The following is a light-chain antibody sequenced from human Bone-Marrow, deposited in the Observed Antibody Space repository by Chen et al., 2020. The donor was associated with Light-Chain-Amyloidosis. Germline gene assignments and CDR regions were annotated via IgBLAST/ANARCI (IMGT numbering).Light chain of an antibody. J-gene: IGLJ2*01. CDR2: RDT. CDR3: QSADSSGTYEVI. CDR1: DLPTKY. Sequence: SYELTQPPSVSVSPGQTARITCSGDDLPTKYAYWFQQKPGQAPVLGIHRDTERPSGSSQRFSGSSAGTTATLTISGVQAEDEADYHWQSADSSGTYEVIFGGGTKLTVL. V-gene: IGLV3-25*03.